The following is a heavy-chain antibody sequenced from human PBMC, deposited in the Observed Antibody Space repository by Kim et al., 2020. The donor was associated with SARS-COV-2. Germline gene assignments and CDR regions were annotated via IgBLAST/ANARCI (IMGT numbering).Heavy chain of an antibody. CDR3: ASYGDHYPKLTG. J-gene: IGHJ4*02. Sequence: GGSLRLSCAASGFTFSSYSMNWVRQAPGKGLEWVSSISSSSSYIYYADSVKGRFTISRDNAKNSLYLQMNSLRAEDTAVYYCASYGDHYPKLTGWGQGTLVTVSS. D-gene: IGHD4-17*01. CDR1: GFTFSSYS. CDR2: ISSSSSYI. V-gene: IGHV3-21*01.